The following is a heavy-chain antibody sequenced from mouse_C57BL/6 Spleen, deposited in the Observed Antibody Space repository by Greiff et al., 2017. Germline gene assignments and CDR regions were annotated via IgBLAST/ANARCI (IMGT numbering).Heavy chain of an antibody. V-gene: IGHV1-69*01. D-gene: IGHD4-1*01. CDR3: ATGTWYFDV. CDR1: GYTFTSYW. Sequence: QVQLQQSGAELVKPGASVKLSCKASGYTFTSYWMHWVKQRPGQGLEWIGEIDPSDSYTNYNQKFKGKSTLTVDKSSSTAYMQLSSLTSEDSAVYYCATGTWYFDVWGTGTTVTVSS. CDR2: IDPSDSYT. J-gene: IGHJ1*03.